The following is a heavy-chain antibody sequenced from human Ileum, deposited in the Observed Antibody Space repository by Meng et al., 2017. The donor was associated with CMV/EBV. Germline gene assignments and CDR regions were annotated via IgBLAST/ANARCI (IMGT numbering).Heavy chain of an antibody. V-gene: IGHV1-46*01. CDR3: ARDYDSSGYPGGYFDY. CDR2: INPSGGST. J-gene: IGHJ4*02. D-gene: IGHD3-22*01. Sequence: GSTFTSYYMHWVRQAPGQGLDWMGIINPSGGSTSYAQKFQGRVTMTRDTSTSTVYMELSSLRSEDTAVYYCARDYDSSGYPGGYFDYWGQGTLVTVSS. CDR1: GSTFTSYY.